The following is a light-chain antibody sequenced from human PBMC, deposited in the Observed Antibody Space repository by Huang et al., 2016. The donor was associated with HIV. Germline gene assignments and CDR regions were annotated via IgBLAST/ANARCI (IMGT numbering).Light chain of an antibody. CDR3: QQGST. CDR1: QNIENY. CDR2: AAS. J-gene: IGKJ1*01. V-gene: IGKV1-39*01. Sequence: DIQITQSPSSLAASVGDRVTITCRASQNIENYLSWYQQKPGKAPKLLIYAASNLQRGCPDRFSARGSETHFVLSINGLQPEDSATYFCQQGSTFGPGTKV.